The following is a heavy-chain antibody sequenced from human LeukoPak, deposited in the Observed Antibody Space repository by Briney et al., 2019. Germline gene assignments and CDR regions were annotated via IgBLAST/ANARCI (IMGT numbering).Heavy chain of an antibody. CDR3: ASGSSGYDP. CDR2: IYSSGTT. Sequence: PSETLSLTCTVSGGSISNYYWSWIRQPAGKGLEWIGRIYSSGTTIYNPSLKTRVTMSVDTSKNQFSLKLSSVTAADTAVYFCASGSSGYDPWGQGTLVTVSS. J-gene: IGHJ5*02. D-gene: IGHD5-12*01. CDR1: GGSISNYY. V-gene: IGHV4-4*07.